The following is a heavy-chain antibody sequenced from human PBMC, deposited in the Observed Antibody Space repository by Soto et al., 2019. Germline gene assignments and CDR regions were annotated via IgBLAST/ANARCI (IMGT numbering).Heavy chain of an antibody. D-gene: IGHD6-13*01. CDR3: AKDRDGAAAGPTKFYGMDV. CDR1: GFTFSSYA. V-gene: IGHV3-23*01. Sequence: EVQLLESGGGLVQPGGSLRLSCAASGFTFSSYAMSWVRQAPGKGLEWVSVMSGSGDSTYYADSVRGRFTISRDNSKNTLYLQMNSLRAEDTAVYYCAKDRDGAAAGPTKFYGMDVWGQGTTVTVSS. J-gene: IGHJ6*02. CDR2: MSGSGDST.